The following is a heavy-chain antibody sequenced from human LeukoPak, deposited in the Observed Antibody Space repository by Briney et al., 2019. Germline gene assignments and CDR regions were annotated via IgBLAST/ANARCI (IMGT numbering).Heavy chain of an antibody. V-gene: IGHV3-30*02. J-gene: IGHJ4*02. CDR2: IRYDGSNK. CDR1: GFTFSSYG. Sequence: QSGGSLRLSCAASGFTFSSYGMHWVRQAPGKGLEWVAFIRYDGSNKYYADSVKGRFTISRDNSKNTLYLQMNSLRAEDTAVYYCAIISEDTAMGPFDYWGQGTLVTVSS. CDR3: AIISEDTAMGPFDY. D-gene: IGHD5-18*01.